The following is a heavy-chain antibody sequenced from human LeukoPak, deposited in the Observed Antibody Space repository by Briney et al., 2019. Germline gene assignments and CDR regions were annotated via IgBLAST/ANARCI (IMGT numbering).Heavy chain of an antibody. J-gene: IGHJ4*02. V-gene: IGHV1-46*01. CDR1: GYTFTDYY. Sequence: ASVKVSCKASGYTFTDYYIHWVRQAPGQGLEWMGIINPSGGNTKYAEKFQARVTMTRDTSTSTVYMDLSSLRSEDTAVYYCARAQGYGDCDYWGQGILVTVSS. CDR2: INPSGGNT. D-gene: IGHD4-17*01. CDR3: ARAQGYGDCDY.